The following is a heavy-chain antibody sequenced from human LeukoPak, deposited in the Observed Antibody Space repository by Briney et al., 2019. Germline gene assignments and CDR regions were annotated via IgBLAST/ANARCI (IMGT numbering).Heavy chain of an antibody. CDR3: AKDGLGFSGSPYYSDY. CDR2: IWYDGSNK. J-gene: IGHJ4*02. Sequence: PGGSLRLSCAASGFAFSSYGMHWVRQAPGKGLEWVAVIWYDGSNKYYADSVKGRFTISRDNFKNTLYLQMNSLRAEDTAVYYCAKDGLGFSGSPYYSDYWGQGSLVTVSS. V-gene: IGHV3-33*06. D-gene: IGHD1-26*01. CDR1: GFAFSSYG.